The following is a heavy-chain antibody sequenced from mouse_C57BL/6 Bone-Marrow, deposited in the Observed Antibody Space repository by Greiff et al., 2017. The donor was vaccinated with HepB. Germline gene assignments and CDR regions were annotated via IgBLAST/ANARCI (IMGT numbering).Heavy chain of an antibody. Sequence: LQESGPELVKPGASVKISCKASGYAFSSSWMNWVKQRPGKGLEWIGRIYPGDGDTNYNGKFKGKATLTADKSSSTAYMQLSSLTSEDSAVYFCAREPSMDYWGQGTSVTVSS. CDR3: AREPSMDY. V-gene: IGHV1-82*01. CDR1: GYAFSSSW. CDR2: IYPGDGDT. J-gene: IGHJ4*01.